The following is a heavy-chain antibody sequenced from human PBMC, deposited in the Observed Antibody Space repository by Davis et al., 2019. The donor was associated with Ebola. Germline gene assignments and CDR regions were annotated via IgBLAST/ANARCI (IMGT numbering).Heavy chain of an antibody. Sequence: GESLKISCAASGFTFSSYWMSWVRQAPGKGLEWVANIKQDGSEKYYVDSVKGRFTISRDNAKNSLYLQMNSLRAEDTAVYYCARDESYYYYGMDVWGQGTTVTVSS. J-gene: IGHJ6*02. CDR1: GFTFSSYW. V-gene: IGHV3-7*03. CDR3: ARDESYYYYGMDV. CDR2: IKQDGSEK.